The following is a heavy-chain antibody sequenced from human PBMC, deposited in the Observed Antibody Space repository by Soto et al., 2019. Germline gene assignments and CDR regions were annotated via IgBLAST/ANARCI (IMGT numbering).Heavy chain of an antibody. CDR2: ISYDGSNK. D-gene: IGHD2-2*01. Sequence: QVQLVESGGGVVQPGRSLRLSCAASGFTFSSYAMHWVRQAPGKGLEWVAVISYDGSNKYYADSVKGRVTISRDNSKNTLDLQMNSLRAEDTAVYYCARQGIVVPAAIKGPTRGFWDYWGQGTLVTVSS. V-gene: IGHV3-30-3*01. J-gene: IGHJ4*02. CDR1: GFTFSSYA. CDR3: ARQGIVVPAAIKGPTRGFWDY.